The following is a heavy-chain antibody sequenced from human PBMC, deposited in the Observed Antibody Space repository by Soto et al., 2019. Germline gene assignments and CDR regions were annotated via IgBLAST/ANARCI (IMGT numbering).Heavy chain of an antibody. CDR1: GFAFSSYA. D-gene: IGHD6-19*01. CDR2: ISYDGSNK. V-gene: IGHV3-30-3*01. J-gene: IGHJ3*02. CDR3: ARDSGYSSGWYDAFDI. Sequence: GGSLRLSCAASGFAFSSYAMHWVRQAPGKGLEWVAVISYDGSNKYYADSVKGRFTISRDNSKNTLYLQMNSLRAEDTAVYYCARDSGYSSGWYDAFDIWGQGTMVTVSS.